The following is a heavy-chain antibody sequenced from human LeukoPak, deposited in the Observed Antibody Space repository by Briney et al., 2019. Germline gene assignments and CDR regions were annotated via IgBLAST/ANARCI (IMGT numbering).Heavy chain of an antibody. Sequence: SETLSLTCTVSGGSISSYYWSWIRQPPGKGLEWIGYIYYSGSTNYNPSLKSRVTISVDTSKNQFSLKLSSVTAADTAVYYCAREFRVRGGSGEGSDYWGQGTLVTVSS. J-gene: IGHJ4*02. V-gene: IGHV4-59*12. CDR2: IYYSGST. D-gene: IGHD2-15*01. CDR3: AREFRVRGGSGEGSDY. CDR1: GGSISSYY.